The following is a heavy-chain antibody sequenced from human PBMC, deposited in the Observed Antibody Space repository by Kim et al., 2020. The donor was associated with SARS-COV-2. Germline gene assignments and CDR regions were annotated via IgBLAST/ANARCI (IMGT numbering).Heavy chain of an antibody. CDR2: LYYTRST. CDR1: GASINRDSYS. J-gene: IGHJ2*01. D-gene: IGHD1-20*01. CDR3: VTVAGVNSVNWSFYL. V-gene: IGHV4-39*07. Sequence: SETLSLTCSVSGASINRDSYSWGWLRPPPRKGLEWIGTLYYTRSTFYSPSLGSRVTLSIDTSETQLSLRLGSATAAATASYYCVTVAGVNSVNWSFYLWG.